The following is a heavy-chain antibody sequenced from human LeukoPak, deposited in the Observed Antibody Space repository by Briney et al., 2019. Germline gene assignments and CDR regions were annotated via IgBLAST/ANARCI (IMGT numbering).Heavy chain of an antibody. Sequence: GRSLRLPCAASGLIFSSYAMDWVRQAPGKGLAWVASISYDGTNKYYADSVKGRFTTSRDDSKNTLYLQMNSLTTEDTAVYYCATSVSVAANAFDIWGQGTMVIVSS. V-gene: IGHV3-30*04. D-gene: IGHD6-19*01. J-gene: IGHJ3*02. CDR2: ISYDGTNK. CDR1: GLIFSSYA. CDR3: ATSVSVAANAFDI.